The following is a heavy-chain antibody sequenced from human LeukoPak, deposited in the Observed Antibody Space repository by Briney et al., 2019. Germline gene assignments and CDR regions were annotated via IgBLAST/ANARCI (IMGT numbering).Heavy chain of an antibody. CDR2: ISSSGGTI. CDR1: GSTSSSYE. Sequence: GGPLNLSWEASGSTSSSYEMNGVRQAPGKGLEWISYISSSGGTIYYADSVKGRFTISRDNAKNSLYLQMNSLRAEDTAVYYCARETPRPKPFDYWGQGTLVTVSS. V-gene: IGHV3-48*03. CDR3: ARETPRPKPFDY. D-gene: IGHD6-6*01. J-gene: IGHJ4*02.